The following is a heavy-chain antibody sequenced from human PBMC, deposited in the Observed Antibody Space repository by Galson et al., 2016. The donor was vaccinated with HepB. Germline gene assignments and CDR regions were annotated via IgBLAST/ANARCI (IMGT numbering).Heavy chain of an antibody. V-gene: IGHV1-18*01. Sequence: SVKVSCKASGYTFTSYAISWVRQAPAQVLEYLGWIDTSNGNTNYPQKFQDRVTLTTDTSTSTTYMELRSLISDDTAVYYCARHYSSTWPAGLIFDSWGPGTRVTVSS. D-gene: IGHD6-6*01. J-gene: IGHJ4*02. CDR1: GYTFTSYA. CDR2: IDTSNGNT. CDR3: ARHYSSTWPAGLIFDS.